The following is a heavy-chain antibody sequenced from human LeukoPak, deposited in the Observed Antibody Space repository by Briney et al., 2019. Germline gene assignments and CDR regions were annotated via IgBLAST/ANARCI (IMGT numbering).Heavy chain of an antibody. V-gene: IGHV4-59*08. CDR3: ASITMVRGVIIKIDY. J-gene: IGHJ4*02. CDR1: GGSITDYY. D-gene: IGHD3-10*01. Sequence: PSETLSLTCAVSGGSITDYYWNWIRQPPGKGLEWIGYGHYSGSTYYNPSLRSRATLSVDTSRTQFSLKLSSVTAADTAVYYCASITMVRGVIIKIDYWGQGTLVTVSS. CDR2: GHYSGST.